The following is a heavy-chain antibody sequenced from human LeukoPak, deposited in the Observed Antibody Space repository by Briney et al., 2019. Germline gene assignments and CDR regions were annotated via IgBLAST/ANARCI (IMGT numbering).Heavy chain of an antibody. J-gene: IGHJ5*02. CDR3: ATGKYGSGSYHNWFDP. Sequence: PGGSLRLSCAASGFTFSSYSMNWVRQAPGKGLEWVSSISSSSSYIYYADSVKGRFTISRDNAKNSLYLQMNSLRAEDTAVYYCATGKYGSGSYHNWFDPWGQGTLVTVSS. V-gene: IGHV3-21*01. CDR2: ISSSSSYI. CDR1: GFTFSSYS. D-gene: IGHD3-10*01.